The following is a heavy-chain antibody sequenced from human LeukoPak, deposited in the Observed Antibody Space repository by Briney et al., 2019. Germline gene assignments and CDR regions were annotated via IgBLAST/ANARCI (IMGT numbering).Heavy chain of an antibody. CDR3: ARTRYYYNSRSYGAPYYFDY. J-gene: IGHJ4*02. V-gene: IGHV4-39*01. D-gene: IGHD3-10*01. CDR2: IYYSGST. Sequence: PSETLSLTCAVSGGSISSNSYYWGWIRQPPGKGLEGIGSIYYSGSTYYNPSLKRRVTISVDTSKNQFSLKLSSVTAADTAVYSCARTRYYYNSRSYGAPYYFDYWGQGTLVTVSS. CDR1: GGSISSNSYY.